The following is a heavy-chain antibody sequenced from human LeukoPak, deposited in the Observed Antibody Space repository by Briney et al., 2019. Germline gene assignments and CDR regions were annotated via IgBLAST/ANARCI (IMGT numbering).Heavy chain of an antibody. J-gene: IGHJ4*02. Sequence: ASVKVSCKASGYTFTSYGISWVRQAPGQGLEWMGWISAYNGNTNYAQKLQGRVIMTTDTSTSTAYMELRSLRSDDTAVYYCAMRRWELYQFDYWGQGTLVTVSS. D-gene: IGHD1-26*01. CDR1: GYTFTSYG. CDR3: AMRRWELYQFDY. CDR2: ISAYNGNT. V-gene: IGHV1-18*01.